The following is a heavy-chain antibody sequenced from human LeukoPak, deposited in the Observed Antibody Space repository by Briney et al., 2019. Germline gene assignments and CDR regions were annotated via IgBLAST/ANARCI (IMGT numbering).Heavy chain of an antibody. CDR2: IYRGGGT. Sequence: PGGSLRLSCAVSGFTVSSNYMSWVRQAPGKGLEWVSVIYRGGGTYYADSVRGRFTISRDNSNNTVFLQMNSLRAEDTAMYYCTREGRSLAAARCYFDYWGQGTLVTVSS. CDR3: TREGRSLAAARCYFDY. V-gene: IGHV3-66*01. D-gene: IGHD6-13*01. J-gene: IGHJ4*02. CDR1: GFTVSSNY.